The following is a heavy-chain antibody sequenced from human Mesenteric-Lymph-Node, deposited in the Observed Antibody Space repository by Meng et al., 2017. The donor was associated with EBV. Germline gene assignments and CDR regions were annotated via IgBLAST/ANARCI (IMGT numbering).Heavy chain of an antibody. CDR2: IHYSGST. D-gene: IGHD4-17*01. CDR1: RDSSSRSSDY. J-gene: IGHJ4*02. V-gene: IGHV4-39*01. Sequence: RQLQKSGPVLVKPAGTRSLTCTVARDSSSRSSDYWGWSRQPPGKGLEWIANIHYSGSTFYNPSLKSRVTISVDTSKNQFSLKLRSVTAADTAVYYCARTTDYGDLYFDYWGQGTLVTVSS. CDR3: ARTTDYGDLYFDY.